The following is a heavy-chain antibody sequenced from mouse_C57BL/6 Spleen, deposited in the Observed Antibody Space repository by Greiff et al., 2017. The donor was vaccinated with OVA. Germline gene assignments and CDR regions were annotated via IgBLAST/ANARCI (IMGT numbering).Heavy chain of an antibody. CDR2: IWTGVGT. CDR3: ARKGNWDVGYYAMDY. Sequence: VQLKESGPGLVAPSQSLSITCTVSGFSLTSYAISWVRQPPGKGLEWLGVIWTGVGTNYNSALKSRLRISKDNSKSQVFLKMNSLQTDDTARYYCARKGNWDVGYYAMDYWGQGTSVTVSS. CDR1: GFSLTSYA. V-gene: IGHV2-9-1*01. J-gene: IGHJ4*01. D-gene: IGHD4-1*01.